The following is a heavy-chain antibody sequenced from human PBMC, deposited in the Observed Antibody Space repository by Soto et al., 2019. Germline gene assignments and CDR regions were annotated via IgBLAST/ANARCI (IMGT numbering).Heavy chain of an antibody. V-gene: IGHV3-23*01. D-gene: IGHD3-22*01. CDR1: GFTFSSYA. CDR2: ISGSGGST. J-gene: IGHJ4*02. Sequence: GGSLRLSCAASGFTFSSYAMSWVRQAPGKGLEWVSAISGSGGSTYYADSVKGRFTISRDNSKNTLYLQMNSLRAEDTAVYYCAKGKHYYDSSVSYYFDYWGQGTLVTVSS. CDR3: AKGKHYYDSSVSYYFDY.